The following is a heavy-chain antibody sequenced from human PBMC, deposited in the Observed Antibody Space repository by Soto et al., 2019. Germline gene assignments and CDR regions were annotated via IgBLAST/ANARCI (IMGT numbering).Heavy chain of an antibody. V-gene: IGHV5-51*01. J-gene: IGHJ4*02. CDR1: GYSFNNYW. CDR2: IYPADSDT. D-gene: IGHD6-19*01. CDR3: VRHELMAGRVGADY. Sequence: EVQLVQSGGGVKKPGESLKISCKGSGYSFNNYWIGWVRQMPGKGLEWMGIIYPADSDTRYSPSFQGQVNISADKSITTVYLHWSSLKASDTAMYYCVRHELMAGRVGADYWGQGTLVTVSS.